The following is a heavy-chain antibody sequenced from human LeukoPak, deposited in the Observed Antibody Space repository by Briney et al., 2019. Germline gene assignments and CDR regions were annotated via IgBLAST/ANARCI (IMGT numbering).Heavy chain of an antibody. V-gene: IGHV4-59*01. Sequence: SETLSLTCTVSGDSHSNYYWRWIRQLPGKGGEGLGYKYYNGRTHYNPSLKSRLTLSGDTYKTQFSLTLRSVTAADTAMYYCARDRLPGPHYGYWGQGTLVTVSS. J-gene: IGHJ4*02. CDR3: ARDRLPGPHYGY. CDR2: KYYNGRT. CDR1: GDSHSNYY. D-gene: IGHD3-16*01.